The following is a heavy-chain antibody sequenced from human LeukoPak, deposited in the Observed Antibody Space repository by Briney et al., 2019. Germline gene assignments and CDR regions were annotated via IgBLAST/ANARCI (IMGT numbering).Heavy chain of an antibody. V-gene: IGHV3-21*01. CDR3: ARDGSGWSRDY. CDR1: GFTFSACS. Sequence: GGSLRLSCAASGFTFSACSMNWVRQAPGKGLEWVSGISCDSAYIYYADSVKGRFTVSRDNAKNSLSLRMSSLRAEDTAVYYCARDGSGWSRDYWGQGTLVTVSS. J-gene: IGHJ4*02. D-gene: IGHD2-15*01. CDR2: ISCDSAYI.